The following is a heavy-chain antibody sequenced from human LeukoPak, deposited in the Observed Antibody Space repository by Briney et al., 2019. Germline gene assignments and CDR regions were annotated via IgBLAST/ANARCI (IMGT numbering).Heavy chain of an antibody. D-gene: IGHD6-19*01. CDR3: AKDQVAVAGSPYYFDY. Sequence: DSVKGRFTISRDNSENTLYLQMNSLRAEDTAVYYCAKDQVAVAGSPYYFDYWGQGTLVTVSS. V-gene: IGHV3-30*02. J-gene: IGHJ4*02.